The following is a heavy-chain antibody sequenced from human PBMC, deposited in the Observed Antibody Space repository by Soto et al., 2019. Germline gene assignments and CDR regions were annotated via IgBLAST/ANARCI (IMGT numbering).Heavy chain of an antibody. J-gene: IGHJ4*02. Sequence: GESLKISCAASGFNFDIAWMTWVRQAPGKGLEWVGRVKSNSNGGTTDYAAPVKGRFTISRDDSQNTLFLQMNSLKSEDTAVYYCTTDLQKCYNKWNCHWGQGTLVTVSS. CDR3: TTDLQKCYNKWNCH. CDR1: GFNFDIAW. V-gene: IGHV3-15*07. D-gene: IGHD1-7*01. CDR2: VKSNSNGGTT.